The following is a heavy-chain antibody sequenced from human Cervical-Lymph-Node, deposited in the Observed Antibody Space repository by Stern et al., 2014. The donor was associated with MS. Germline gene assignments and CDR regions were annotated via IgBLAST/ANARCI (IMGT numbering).Heavy chain of an antibody. V-gene: IGHV1-69*01. J-gene: IGHJ6*01. CDR1: GGTFRIYA. CDR3: ARSEDIVAVVAAEYNYYNMYV. CDR2: SIAMFGTA. Sequence: QVQLMQSGAEMKKPGSSGKVSCKTSGGTFRIYAISWGRQAPGQGLEWMGGSIAMFGTANYAQKFQCRVTIPADESTTTAYMELSGLRSEDTAIYYCARSEDIVAVVAAEYNYYNMYVWGQGTTVTVSS. D-gene: IGHD2-15*01.